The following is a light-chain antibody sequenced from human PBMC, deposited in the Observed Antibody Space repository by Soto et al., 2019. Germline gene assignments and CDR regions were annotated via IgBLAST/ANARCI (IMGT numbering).Light chain of an antibody. CDR2: DAT. Sequence: EIVLPQSPATLSLSPGERATLSCRASQSVSSYLAWYQQKPGQAPRLLIYDATNRATGITARFSGSGSGTDVTLTSSGLEPEEVAVYDGQQRSNGPPWYTFGQGTKLEIK. CDR1: QSVSSY. V-gene: IGKV3-11*01. CDR3: QQRSNGPPWYT. J-gene: IGKJ2*01.